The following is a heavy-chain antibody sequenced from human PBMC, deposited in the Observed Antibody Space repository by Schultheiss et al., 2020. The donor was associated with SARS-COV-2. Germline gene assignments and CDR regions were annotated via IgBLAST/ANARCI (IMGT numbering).Heavy chain of an antibody. J-gene: IGHJ6*02. CDR2: ISHDGSSK. Sequence: GGSLRLSCAASGFTFSSYAMHWVRRAPGKGLEWVAGISHDGSSKYYADSVKGRFTISRDNSKNTLFLKITSLRATDTAVFYCAKDDITIFGVVTHYYGMDVWGQGTTVTVSS. V-gene: IGHV3-30*04. D-gene: IGHD3-3*01. CDR1: GFTFSSYA. CDR3: AKDDITIFGVVTHYYGMDV.